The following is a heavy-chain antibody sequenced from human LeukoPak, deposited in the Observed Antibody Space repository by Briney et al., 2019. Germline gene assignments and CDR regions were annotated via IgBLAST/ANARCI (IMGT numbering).Heavy chain of an antibody. CDR2: MNPNSGNT. Sequence: ASVKVSCKASGYTFTSYDINWVRQATGQGLEWMGWMNPNSGNTGYAQKFQGRVTMTRNTSISTAYMELSSLRSEDTAVYYCARLWFGELSSYYYGMDVWGQGTTVAVSS. V-gene: IGHV1-8*01. D-gene: IGHD3-10*01. J-gene: IGHJ6*02. CDR1: GYTFTSYD. CDR3: ARLWFGELSSYYYGMDV.